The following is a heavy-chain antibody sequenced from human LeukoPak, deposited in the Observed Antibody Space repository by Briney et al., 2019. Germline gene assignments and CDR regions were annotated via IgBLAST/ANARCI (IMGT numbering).Heavy chain of an antibody. V-gene: IGHV3-30-3*01. CDR1: GFTFSSYA. J-gene: IGHJ4*02. CDR3: ASGIPHFDY. Sequence: GRSLRLSCAASGFTFSSYAMHWVRQAPGKGLEWVAVISYDGSNKYYADSVKGRFTISRDNSKNTLYLQMNSLRAEDTAVYYCASGIPHFDYWGQGTLVTVSS. CDR2: ISYDGSNK. D-gene: IGHD1-26*01.